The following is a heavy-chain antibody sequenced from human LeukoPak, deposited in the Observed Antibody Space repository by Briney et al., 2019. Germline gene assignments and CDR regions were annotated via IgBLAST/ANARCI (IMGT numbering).Heavy chain of an antibody. J-gene: IGHJ5*02. CDR1: GGSISSGSSY. Sequence: SETLSLTCTVSGGSISSGSSYWSWIRQPAGKGLEWIGRIYTTGSTNYNRSLESRVTISVDTSKTQFSLTLSSVTAADTAVYYCARVPRGPGSGVGWVDPWGQGTLVIVSS. CDR3: ARVPRGPGSGVGWVDP. V-gene: IGHV4-61*02. CDR2: IYTTGST. D-gene: IGHD3-10*01.